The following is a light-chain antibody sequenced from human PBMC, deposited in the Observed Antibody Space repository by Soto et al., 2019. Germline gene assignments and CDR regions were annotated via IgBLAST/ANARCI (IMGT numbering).Light chain of an antibody. CDR2: TAS. Sequence: DIQMTQSPSTLSASVGDRVTITCRASQSISSWLAWDQQKTGKAPKLLIYTASSLESGAPARFSGSVSGTEFTLTISSLQPDDFAAYYCHQSNSYPITFGQGTRLEIK. V-gene: IGKV1-5*03. J-gene: IGKJ5*01. CDR3: HQSNSYPIT. CDR1: QSISSW.